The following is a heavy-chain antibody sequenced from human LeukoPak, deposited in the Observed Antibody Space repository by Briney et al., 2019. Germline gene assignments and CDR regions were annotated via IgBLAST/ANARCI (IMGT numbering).Heavy chain of an antibody. Sequence: ASVKVSCEASGYAFTSYAMHWVRQAPGQRLEWMGWINAGNGNTKYSQKFQGRVTITRDTSASTAYMELSSLRSEDTAVYYCARGVAAAGTGDLDYWGQGTLVTVSS. CDR3: ARGVAAAGTGDLDY. D-gene: IGHD6-13*01. J-gene: IGHJ4*02. V-gene: IGHV1-3*01. CDR2: INAGNGNT. CDR1: GYAFTSYA.